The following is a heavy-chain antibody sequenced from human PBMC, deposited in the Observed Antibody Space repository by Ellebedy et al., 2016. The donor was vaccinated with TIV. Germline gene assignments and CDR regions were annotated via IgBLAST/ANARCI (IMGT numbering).Heavy chain of an antibody. Sequence: MPSETLSLTCTVSGGSISSYYWSWIRQPPGKGLEWIGYVYYSGSTYYNPSLKSRVSISVDTSKNQFSLNLSSATAADTAVYYCARRYGYKLDYWGRGILVTVSS. CDR3: ARRYGYKLDY. J-gene: IGHJ4*02. CDR2: VYYSGST. CDR1: GGSISSYY. D-gene: IGHD5-18*01. V-gene: IGHV4-59*08.